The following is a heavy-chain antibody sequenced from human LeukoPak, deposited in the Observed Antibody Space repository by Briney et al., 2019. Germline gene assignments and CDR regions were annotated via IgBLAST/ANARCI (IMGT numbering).Heavy chain of an antibody. CDR2: ISHTSINT. CDR1: GFTFSTYA. CDR3: VRDFLGEGGAGCN. Sequence: PGGSLRLSCAASGFTFSTYAMNWVRQAPGMGLEWVSSISHTSINTFHADSVKGRFTISRDNATNSLYLQMNTLRAADTAVYYCVRDFLGEGGAGCNWGQGKLVTVSS. D-gene: IGHD3-10*01. V-gene: IGHV3-21*01. J-gene: IGHJ1*01.